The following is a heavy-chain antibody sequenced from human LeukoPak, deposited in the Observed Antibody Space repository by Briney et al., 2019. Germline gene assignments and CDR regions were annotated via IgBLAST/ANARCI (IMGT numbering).Heavy chain of an antibody. CDR2: IYYSGST. V-gene: IGHV4-39*01. J-gene: IGHJ5*02. CDR1: GGSISSSSYY. CDR3: ARQGYSYAHFDP. D-gene: IGHD5-18*01. Sequence: SETLSLTCTVSGGSISSSSYYWGWHRQPPGKGLEWFGSIYYSGSTYDNPSLKSRVTISVDTSKNRFSLKLSSVSAADTAVYYCARQGYSYAHFDPWGQGTLVTVSS.